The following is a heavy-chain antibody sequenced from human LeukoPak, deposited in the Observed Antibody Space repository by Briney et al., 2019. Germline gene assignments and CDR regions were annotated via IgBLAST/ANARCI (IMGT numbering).Heavy chain of an antibody. D-gene: IGHD1-26*01. Sequence: GGSLRLSCAASGFTFSSYWVSWVRQAPGKGLEWVANIKQDGSEKYYVDSVKGRFTISRDNAKNSLYLQMNSLRADDTAVYYCASGNYYDYWGRGTLVTVSS. CDR1: GFTFSSYW. CDR2: IKQDGSEK. J-gene: IGHJ4*02. CDR3: ASGNYYDY. V-gene: IGHV3-7*01.